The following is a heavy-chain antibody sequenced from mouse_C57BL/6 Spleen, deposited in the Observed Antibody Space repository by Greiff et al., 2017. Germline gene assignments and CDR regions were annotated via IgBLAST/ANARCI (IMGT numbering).Heavy chain of an antibody. V-gene: IGHV1-50*01. CDR3: ARSYSNYGDY. CDR2: IDPSDSYT. J-gene: IGHJ2*01. Sequence: QVQLQQPGAELVKPGASVKLSCKASGYTFTSYWMQWVKQRPGQGLEWIGEIDPSDSYTNYNQKFKGKATVTVDTSSSTAYMQLSSLTSEDSAVYYCARSYSNYGDYWGQGTTLTVSS. D-gene: IGHD2-5*01. CDR1: GYTFTSYW.